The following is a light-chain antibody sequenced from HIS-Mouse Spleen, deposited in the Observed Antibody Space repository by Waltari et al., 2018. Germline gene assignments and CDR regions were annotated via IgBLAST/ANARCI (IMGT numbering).Light chain of an antibody. J-gene: IGKJ2*01. CDR1: QSVLYSSNKKNY. V-gene: IGKV4-1*01. Sequence: DIVMTQSPDSLXVSLGERATINXTSSQSVLYSSNKKNYLAWYHQKPGQPPKLLIYWASXXEXGVPDRFSGSGSGTDFTLTISSLQAEDVAVYYCQQYYSTPYTFGQGTKLEIK. CDR3: QQYYSTPYT. CDR2: WAS.